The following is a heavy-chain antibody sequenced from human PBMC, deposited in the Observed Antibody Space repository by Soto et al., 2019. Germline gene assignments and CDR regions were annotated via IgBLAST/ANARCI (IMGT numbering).Heavy chain of an antibody. CDR3: ARIKRGYYDSSGSPSWYFDH. V-gene: IGHV2-70*01. Sequence: SGPTLVNPPHPLTLPCTWSGFSLSTSGMSVRWIRQPPGKALEWLALIDWDDDKYYSTSLKTRLTISKDTSKNQVVLTMTNMDPVDTATSYCARIKRGYYDSSGSPSWYFDHWGRGTLVTVSS. CDR1: GFSLSTSGMS. D-gene: IGHD3-22*01. CDR2: IDWDDDK. J-gene: IGHJ2*01.